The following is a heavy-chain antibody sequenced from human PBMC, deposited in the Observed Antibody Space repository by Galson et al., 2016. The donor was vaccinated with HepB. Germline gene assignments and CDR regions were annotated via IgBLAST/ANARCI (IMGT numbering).Heavy chain of an antibody. D-gene: IGHD3/OR15-3a*01. CDR3: ARHGRFSRSHLDY. CDR2: IFYSGTT. CDR1: GGSISSTTYY. J-gene: IGHJ4*02. Sequence: ETLSLTCAVTGGSISSTTYYWGWIRQSPGKGLEWMGSIFYSGTTYYNPSFKSRLTISVDRSKNEFSLKLTSVTAADTALYFCARHGRFSRSHLDYWGQGSLVSVSS. V-gene: IGHV4-39*01.